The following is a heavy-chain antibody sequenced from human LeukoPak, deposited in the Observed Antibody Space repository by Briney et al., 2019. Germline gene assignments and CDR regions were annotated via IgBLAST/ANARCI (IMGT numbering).Heavy chain of an antibody. CDR2: INAGNGNT. Sequence: ASVKVSCKASGYTFTSYAITWVRQAPGQRLEWMGWINAGNGNTKYSQKFQGRVTITRDTSASTAYMELSSLRSEDTAVYYCARDDGDLVLRYFDWSPSLGAFDIWGQGTMVTVSS. V-gene: IGHV1-3*01. CDR3: ARDDGDLVLRYFDWSPSLGAFDI. CDR1: GYTFTSYA. J-gene: IGHJ3*02. D-gene: IGHD3-9*01.